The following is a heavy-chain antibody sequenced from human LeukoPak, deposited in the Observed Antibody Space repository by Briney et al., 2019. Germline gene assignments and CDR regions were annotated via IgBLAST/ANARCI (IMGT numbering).Heavy chain of an antibody. CDR2: IYPGDSDT. D-gene: IGHD3-10*01. V-gene: IGHV5-51*01. CDR3: ARFYGSGSYFLFDY. Sequence: GESLQISCQGPGYSFAGYRIGWVRQMPGKGLEWMGIIYPGDSDTRYSPSFQGQVTISADKSISTAYLQWSSLKASDTAMYYCARFYGSGSYFLFDYWGQGTLVTVSS. CDR1: GYSFAGYR. J-gene: IGHJ4*02.